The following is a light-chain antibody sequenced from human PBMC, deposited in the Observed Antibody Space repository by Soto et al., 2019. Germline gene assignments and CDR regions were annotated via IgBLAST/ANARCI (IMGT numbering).Light chain of an antibody. CDR3: QQSSRTVLT. J-gene: IGKJ4*01. Sequence: DIQLTQSPSSLSASVCDRVTITCRASQSIRSYLNWYQQKPGKAPKLLIYAASSLQGGVPSRFSGSGSGTDFTLTISSLQREDCAIYYCQQSSRTVLTFGGGTKVEIK. V-gene: IGKV1-39*01. CDR1: QSIRSY. CDR2: AAS.